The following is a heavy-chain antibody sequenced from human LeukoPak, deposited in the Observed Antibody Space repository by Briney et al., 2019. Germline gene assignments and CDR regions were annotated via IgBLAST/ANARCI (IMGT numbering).Heavy chain of an antibody. D-gene: IGHD3-10*01. Sequence: SEALSLTCAVYGGSFSGYYWNWIRQPPGKGLEWIGEINHSGSTSYNPSLKSRVTISVDTSKNQFSLKLSSVTAADTAVFYCARGKPEMVRGVITNYYYYYMDVWGKGTTVTVSS. CDR2: INHSGST. J-gene: IGHJ6*03. V-gene: IGHV4-34*01. CDR1: GGSFSGYY. CDR3: ARGKPEMVRGVITNYYYYYMDV.